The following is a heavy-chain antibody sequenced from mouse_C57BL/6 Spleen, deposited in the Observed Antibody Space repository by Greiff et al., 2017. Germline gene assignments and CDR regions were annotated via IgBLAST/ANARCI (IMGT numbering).Heavy chain of an antibody. CDR2: IYPGDGDT. CDR1: GYAFSSYW. V-gene: IGHV1-80*01. Sequence: VQLQQSGAELVKPGASVKISCKASGYAFSSYWMNWVKQRPGKGLEWLGQIYPGDGDTNYNGKFKGKATLTADKSSSTAYMQLSSLTSEDSAVYFCARSRYYYGSSYWYFDVWGTGTTVTVSS. J-gene: IGHJ1*03. CDR3: ARSRYYYGSSYWYFDV. D-gene: IGHD1-1*01.